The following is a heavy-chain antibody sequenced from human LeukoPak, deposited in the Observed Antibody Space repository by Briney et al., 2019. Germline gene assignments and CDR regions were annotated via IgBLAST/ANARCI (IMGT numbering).Heavy chain of an antibody. CDR1: GFTFNSYD. D-gene: IGHD3-16*01. J-gene: IGHJ4*02. V-gene: IGHV3-7*01. Sequence: PGGSLRLSCAASGFTFNSYDMHWVRQAPGKGLEWVANIKGDGSDKNYVDSVKGRFTISRDNAKNSLFLQMSSLRGEDTALYYCATEHWGPNSWGQGTLVTVSS. CDR3: ATEHWGPNS. CDR2: IKGDGSDK.